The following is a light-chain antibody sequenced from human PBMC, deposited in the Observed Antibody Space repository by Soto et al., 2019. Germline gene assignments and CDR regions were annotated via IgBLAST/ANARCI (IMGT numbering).Light chain of an antibody. CDR2: DVS. V-gene: IGLV2-11*01. J-gene: IGLJ2*01. CDR1: DSDVGGYNY. Sequence: QSALTQPHSVSGSPGQSVTISCTGTDSDVGGYNYVSWYQQYPGKAPKLMIYDVSERPSGVPNRFSGSKSGNTASLTISGLQAEDEADYHCCSYGGAHTVVFGGGTKLTVL. CDR3: CSYGGAHTVV.